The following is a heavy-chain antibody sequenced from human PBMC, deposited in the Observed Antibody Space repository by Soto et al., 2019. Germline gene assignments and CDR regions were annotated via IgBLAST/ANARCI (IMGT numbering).Heavy chain of an antibody. CDR2: IKSKGGGETT. CDR1: GLSFSAAW. V-gene: IGHV3-15*07. J-gene: IGHJ5*02. Sequence: EVQLVESGGGLVKPGESLRLSCAVSGLSFSAAWMKWDRQAPGKGLEWVGRIKSKGGGETTDYAAPVKGRFTISRDDSKNTLYLQMNSLKTEDTAVYYCAHQGDFFDTILSWGQGALVTVSS. CDR3: AHQGDFFDTILS. D-gene: IGHD3-3*01.